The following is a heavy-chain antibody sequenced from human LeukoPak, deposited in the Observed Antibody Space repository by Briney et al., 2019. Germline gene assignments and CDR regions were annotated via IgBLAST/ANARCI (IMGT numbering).Heavy chain of an antibody. J-gene: IGHJ3*02. CDR1: GGSISSYY. CDR2: IYYSGST. Sequence: SETLSLTCTVSGGSISSYYWSWIRQPPGKGLEWIGHIYYSGSTNYNPSLKSRVTIPVDTSKNQFSLKLSSVTAADTAVYYCARAEMTGAFDIWGQGTMVTVSS. V-gene: IGHV4-59*01. D-gene: IGHD5-24*01. CDR3: ARAEMTGAFDI.